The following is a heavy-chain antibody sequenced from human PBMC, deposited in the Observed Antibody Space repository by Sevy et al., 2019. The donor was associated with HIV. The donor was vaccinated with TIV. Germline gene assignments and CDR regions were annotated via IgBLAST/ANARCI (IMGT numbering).Heavy chain of an antibody. CDR3: ARDGIFSGYPGLGGYDY. V-gene: IGHV3-7*01. J-gene: IGHJ4*02. D-gene: IGHD5-12*01. CDR2: IKQDGSEK. CDR1: GFTFSSYW. Sequence: GGSLRLSCAASGFTFSSYWMSWVRQAPGKGLEWVANIKQDGSEKYYVDSVKGRFTISRDNAKNSQYLQMNSLRAEDTAVYYCARDGIFSGYPGLGGYDYWGQGTLVTVSS.